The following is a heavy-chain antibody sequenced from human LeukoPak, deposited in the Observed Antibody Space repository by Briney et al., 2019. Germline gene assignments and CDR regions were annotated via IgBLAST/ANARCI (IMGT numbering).Heavy chain of an antibody. V-gene: IGHV3-30*04. CDR3: ARDWSAAVYAPFDY. CDR2: ISDDGSKK. J-gene: IGHJ4*02. Sequence: GGSLRLTCAASGFSFNTFAMHWVRQAPDKGLEWVAVISDDGSKKYHADSVKGRFTISRDNSENTLYLQMKSLRHEDTAVYYCARDWSAAVYAPFDYWGQGTLVTVSS. CDR1: GFSFNTFA. D-gene: IGHD5/OR15-5a*01.